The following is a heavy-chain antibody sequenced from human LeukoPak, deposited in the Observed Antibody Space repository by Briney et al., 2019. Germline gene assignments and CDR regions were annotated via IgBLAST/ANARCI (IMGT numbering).Heavy chain of an antibody. CDR1: GGSFSGYY. V-gene: IGHV4-34*01. D-gene: IGHD6-19*01. J-gene: IGHJ4*02. CDR3: ARSPGYSSGWYGGKRTGYFDY. CDR2: INHSGST. Sequence: SETLSLTCAVYGGSFSGYYWSWIRQPPGKGLEWIGEINHSGSTNYNPSLKSRVTISVDTSKNQFSLKLSSVTAADTAVYYCARSPGYSSGWYGGKRTGYFDYRGQGTLVTVSS.